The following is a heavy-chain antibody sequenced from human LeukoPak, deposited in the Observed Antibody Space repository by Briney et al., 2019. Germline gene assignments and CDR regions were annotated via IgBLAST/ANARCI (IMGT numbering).Heavy chain of an antibody. J-gene: IGHJ2*01. D-gene: IGHD5-18*01. CDR3: ARVPIQLWSYWYFDL. CDR2: IYYSGST. V-gene: IGHV4-59*01. CDR1: GGSISSYY. Sequence: SVSLSLTSSVSGGSISSYYWSGIRRPPGKGLEWIGYIYYSGSTNYNPSLKSRVTISVDTSKNQFSLKLSSVTAADTAVYYCARVPIQLWSYWYFDLWGRGTLVTVSS.